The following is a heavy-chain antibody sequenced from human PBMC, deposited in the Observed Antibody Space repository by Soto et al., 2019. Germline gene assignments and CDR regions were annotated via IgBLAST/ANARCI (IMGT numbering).Heavy chain of an antibody. CDR3: AKLLRPGLRIFDF. V-gene: IGHV3-23*01. CDR2: ISSSGDHK. D-gene: IGHD4-17*01. CDR1: GFTFSDYA. J-gene: IGHJ4*02. Sequence: EVQLLESGGGLVQPGGSLRLSCAASGFTFSDYAMSWVRQDPGKGLDWVSAISSSGDHKFYADSGKGRFTISRDNSKITLYLQVDSLRAEDTAVYYCAKLLRPGLRIFDFWGRGTLVTVSS.